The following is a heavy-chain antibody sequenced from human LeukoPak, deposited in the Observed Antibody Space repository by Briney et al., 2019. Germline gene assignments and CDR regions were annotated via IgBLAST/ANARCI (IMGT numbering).Heavy chain of an antibody. CDR2: IAPGNGNT. J-gene: IGHJ4*02. D-gene: IGHD2-15*01. CDR3: ATRGGCSGGSCYSPRVDY. Sequence: ASVKVSCKASGYSFTAYNIHWVRQAPGQRLEWMGWIAPGNGNTKYSQKFQGRVTLTRDTSASTAYMELSSLRSEDTAVYYCATRGGCSGGSCYSPRVDYWGQGTLVTVSS. V-gene: IGHV1-3*01. CDR1: GYSFTAYN.